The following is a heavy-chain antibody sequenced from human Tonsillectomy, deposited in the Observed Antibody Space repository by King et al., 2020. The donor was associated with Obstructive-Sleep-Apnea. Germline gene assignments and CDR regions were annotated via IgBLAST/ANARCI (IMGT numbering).Heavy chain of an antibody. CDR3: ARRPSRDGYSYYY. Sequence: VQLVESGGGLVQPGGSLRLSCAASGFTFSSYSMNWVRQAPGKGLEWVSYTSSTGLTIYYADSVKGRFTISRDNAKNSLYLQMNSLRAEDTAVYYCARRPSRDGYSYYYCGQGTLVTVSS. V-gene: IGHV3-48*04. J-gene: IGHJ4*02. CDR2: TSSTGLTI. D-gene: IGHD5-24*01. CDR1: GFTFSSYS.